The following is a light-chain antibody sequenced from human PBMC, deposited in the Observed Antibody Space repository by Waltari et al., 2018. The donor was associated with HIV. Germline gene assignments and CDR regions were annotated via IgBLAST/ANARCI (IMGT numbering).Light chain of an antibody. V-gene: IGKV3-15*01. CDR2: GAA. Sequence: DIVMTQSPAILSVSPGERVTLSCRASQGVGSNLAWYQQKVGQAPRLLIYGAATRAAEIPVRFGGSGSGTDFTLTIDSLQSEDFATYYCQQYNIRPRGNTFGQGTKLQIK. CDR3: QQYNIRPRGNT. J-gene: IGKJ2*01. CDR1: QGVGSN.